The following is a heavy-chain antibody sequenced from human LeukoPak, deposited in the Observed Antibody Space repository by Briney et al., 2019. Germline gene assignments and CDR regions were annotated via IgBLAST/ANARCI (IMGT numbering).Heavy chain of an antibody. V-gene: IGHV3-21*01. CDR1: GFTFSRNT. J-gene: IGHJ4*02. Sequence: PGGSLRLSCAASGFTFSRNTMNWVRQAPGKGLEWVSSISSSGSYIYYADSVKGRFTISRDNAKNSLYLQMNSLRAEDTAVYYCARNEYYDISTGYLRQQDYFDYWGQGTLVTVSS. CDR3: ARNEYYDISTGYLRQQDYFDY. D-gene: IGHD3-9*01. CDR2: ISSSGSYI.